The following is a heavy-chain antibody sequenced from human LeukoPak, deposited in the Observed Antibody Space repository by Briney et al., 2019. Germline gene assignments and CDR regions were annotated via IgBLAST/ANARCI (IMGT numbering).Heavy chain of an antibody. V-gene: IGHV1-69*01. CDR3: ARAPTRSYDFVW. J-gene: IGHJ4*02. CDR1: GGTFSSYA. CDR2: IIPIFATT. Sequence: SVKVSCKASGGTFSSYAISWVRQAPGQGLEWMGGIIPIFATTNYAQKFQGRVTISADESTSTAYMELSSLRSEDTVIYYCARAPTRSYDFVWWGQGTLVTVSS. D-gene: IGHD3-3*01.